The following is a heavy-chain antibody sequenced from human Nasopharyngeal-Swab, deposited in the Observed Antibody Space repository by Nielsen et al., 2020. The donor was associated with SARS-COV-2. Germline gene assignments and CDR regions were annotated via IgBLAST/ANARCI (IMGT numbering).Heavy chain of an antibody. CDR1: GYTFTSYY. CDR2: INPSGGST. D-gene: IGHD3-3*01. V-gene: IGHV1-46*01. Sequence: ASVKVSCKASGYTFTSYYMHWVRQAPGQGLEWMGIINPSGGSTSYAQKLQGRVTMTTDTSTSTAYMELRSLRSDDTAVYYCAREFDFWSGKYYYYYGMDVWGQGTTVTVSS. J-gene: IGHJ6*02. CDR3: AREFDFWSGKYYYYYGMDV.